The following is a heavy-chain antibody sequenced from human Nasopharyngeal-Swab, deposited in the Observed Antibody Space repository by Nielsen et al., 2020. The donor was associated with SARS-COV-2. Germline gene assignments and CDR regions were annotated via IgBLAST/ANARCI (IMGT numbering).Heavy chain of an antibody. V-gene: IGHV1-2*02. CDR3: ARDRIVVVPAAMDWFDP. D-gene: IGHD2-2*01. CDR1: GYTFTGYY. Sequence: ASVKVSCKASGYTFTGYYMHWVRQAPGQGLEWMGWINPNSGGTNYAQKLQGRVTMTTDTSTSTAYMELRSLRSDDTAVYYCARDRIVVVPAAMDWFDPWGQGTLVTVSS. CDR2: INPNSGGT. J-gene: IGHJ5*02.